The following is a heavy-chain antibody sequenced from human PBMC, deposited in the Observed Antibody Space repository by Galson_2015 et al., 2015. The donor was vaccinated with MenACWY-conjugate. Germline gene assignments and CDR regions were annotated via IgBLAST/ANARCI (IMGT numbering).Heavy chain of an antibody. D-gene: IGHD1-14*01. CDR1: GFTFDSYR. V-gene: IGHV3-7*01. Sequence: SLRLSCAASGFTFDSYRMSWVRQAPGRGLEWVTNINRDGGGTYYASSVKGRFTISKDNAENTLYLQMNSLRAEDTAIYYCARITLDGLDYSGKGTLVTVAS. CDR3: ARITLDGLDY. J-gene: IGHJ4*02. CDR2: INRDGGGT.